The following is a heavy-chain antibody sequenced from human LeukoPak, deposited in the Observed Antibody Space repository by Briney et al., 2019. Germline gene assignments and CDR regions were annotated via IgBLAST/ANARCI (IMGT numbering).Heavy chain of an antibody. V-gene: IGHV3-53*01. J-gene: IGHJ5*02. D-gene: IGHD3-22*01. Sequence: GGSLRLSCAASGFTVSSNYMSWVRQAPGKGLEWVSDIYSGGSTYYADSVKGRFTISRDNSKNTLYLQMNSLRAEDTAVYYCARVGGYYQNWFDPWGQGTLVTVSS. CDR1: GFTVSSNY. CDR3: ARVGGYYQNWFDP. CDR2: IYSGGST.